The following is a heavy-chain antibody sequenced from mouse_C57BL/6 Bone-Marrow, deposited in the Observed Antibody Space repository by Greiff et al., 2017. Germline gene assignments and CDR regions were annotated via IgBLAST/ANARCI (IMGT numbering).Heavy chain of an antibody. V-gene: IGHV2-2*01. CDR1: GFSLTSYG. J-gene: IGHJ3*01. CDR3: AGRRGFAY. CDR2: IWSGGST. Sequence: QRVESGPGLVQPSQSLSITCTVSGFSLTSYGVHWVRQSPGKGLEWLGVIWSGGSTDYNAAFISRLSISKDNSKSQVFFKMNSLRADDTAIYYCAGRRGFAYWGQGTLVTVSA.